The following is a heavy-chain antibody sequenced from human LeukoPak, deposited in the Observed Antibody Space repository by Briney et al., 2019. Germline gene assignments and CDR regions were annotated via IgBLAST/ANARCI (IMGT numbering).Heavy chain of an antibody. J-gene: IGHJ6*03. CDR3: ARSLEGGWYFSEYYYYMDV. V-gene: IGHV1-69*06. D-gene: IGHD6-19*01. CDR1: GGTFSSYA. Sequence: ASVKVSCKASGGTFSSYAISWVRQAPGQGLEWMGGIIPIFGTANYAQKFQGRVTITADKSTSTAYMELSSLRSEDTAVYYCARSLEGGWYFSEYYYYMDVWGKGTTVTVSS. CDR2: IIPIFGTA.